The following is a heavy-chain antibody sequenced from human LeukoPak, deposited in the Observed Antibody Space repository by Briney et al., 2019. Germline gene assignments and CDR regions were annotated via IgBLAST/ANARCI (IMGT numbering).Heavy chain of an antibody. D-gene: IGHD2/OR15-2a*01. V-gene: IGHV4-59*08. CDR1: GGSISSYH. CDR2: IYYSGST. Sequence: KSSETLSLTCTVSGGSISSYHWSWIRQPPGKGLEWIGYIYYSGSTNYNPSLKSRVTISVDTSKNQFSLKLSSVTAADTAVYYCARLFRHDYFDYWGQGTLVTVSS. CDR3: ARLFRHDYFDY. J-gene: IGHJ4*02.